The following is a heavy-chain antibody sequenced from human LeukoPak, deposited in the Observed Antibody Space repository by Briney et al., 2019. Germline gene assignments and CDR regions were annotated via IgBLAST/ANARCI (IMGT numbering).Heavy chain of an antibody. D-gene: IGHD4-11*01. CDR2: IYYSGST. Sequence: SETLSLTCTVSGGSISSYYWSWVRQPPGKGLGWIGYIYYSGSTNYNPSLKSRVTISVDTSKNQFSLKLSSVTAADTAVYYCARDGPDYMDAFDIWGQGTMVTVSS. CDR1: GGSISSYY. V-gene: IGHV4-59*01. CDR3: ARDGPDYMDAFDI. J-gene: IGHJ3*02.